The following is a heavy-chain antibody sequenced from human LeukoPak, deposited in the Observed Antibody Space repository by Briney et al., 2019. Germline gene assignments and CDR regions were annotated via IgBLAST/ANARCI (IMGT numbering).Heavy chain of an antibody. CDR2: INPNSGGT. CDR1: GYILTDYY. J-gene: IGHJ2*01. Sequence: ASVKVSCKASGYILTDYYMHWVRQAPGQELGWMGRINPNSGGTNYAQKLQGRVTMTTDTSTSTAYMELRSLRSDDTAVYYCARSYQLLQKSYWYFDLWGRGTLVTVSS. CDR3: ARSYQLLQKSYWYFDL. D-gene: IGHD2-2*01. V-gene: IGHV1/OR15-1*04.